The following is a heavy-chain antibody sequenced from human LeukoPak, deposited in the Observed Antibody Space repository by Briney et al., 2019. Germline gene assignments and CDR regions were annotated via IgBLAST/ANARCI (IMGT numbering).Heavy chain of an antibody. CDR2: ISGSSSYI. V-gene: IGHV3-21*01. Sequence: GGSLRLSCAASGFTFSTYNMNWVRQARGKGLEWVSSISGSSSYIYYADSLKGRFTVSRDNAKNSLFLQMNSLRAEDTAIYYCASSKRYCSSTNCYMVGIDYWGQETLVTVSS. CDR3: ASSKRYCSSTNCYMVGIDY. CDR1: GFTFSTYN. J-gene: IGHJ4*02. D-gene: IGHD2-2*02.